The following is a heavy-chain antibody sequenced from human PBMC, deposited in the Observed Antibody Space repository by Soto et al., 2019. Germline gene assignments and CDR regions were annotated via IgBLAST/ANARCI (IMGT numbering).Heavy chain of an antibody. CDR1: GGTFSIYA. D-gene: IGHD3-10*01. V-gene: IGHV1-69*13. Sequence: GASVKVSCRASGGTFSIYAISWVRQAPGQGLEWMGGIIPIFGTANYAQKFQGRVTITADESTSTAYMELSSLRSEDTAVYYCARDLYYYGSGANYYYYYGMDVWGQGTTVTVSS. CDR2: IIPIFGTA. J-gene: IGHJ6*02. CDR3: ARDLYYYGSGANYYYYYGMDV.